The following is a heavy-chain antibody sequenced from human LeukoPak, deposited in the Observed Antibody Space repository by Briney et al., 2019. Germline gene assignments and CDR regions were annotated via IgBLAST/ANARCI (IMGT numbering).Heavy chain of an antibody. V-gene: IGHV3-9*01. Sequence: QPGRSLRLSCAASGFTFDDYAMHWVRQAPGKGLEWVSGISWNSGSIGYADSVKGRFTISRDNAKNSLYLQMNSLRAEDTALYYCAKDKSAMVKRSAFDIWGQGTMVTVSS. D-gene: IGHD5-18*01. J-gene: IGHJ3*02. CDR3: AKDKSAMVKRSAFDI. CDR2: ISWNSGSI. CDR1: GFTFDDYA.